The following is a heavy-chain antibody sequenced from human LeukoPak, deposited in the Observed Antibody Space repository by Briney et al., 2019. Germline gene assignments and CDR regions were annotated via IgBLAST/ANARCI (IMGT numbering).Heavy chain of an antibody. CDR2: INPNSGGT. D-gene: IGHD6-19*01. Sequence: ASVKVSCKASGYTFTGYYMHWVRQAPGQGLEWMGWINPNSGGTNYAQKFQGRVTMTRDTSISTACMELSRLRSDDTAVYYCARDHSPIAVAGTVAYYYYGMDVWGQGTTVTVSS. J-gene: IGHJ6*02. CDR3: ARDHSPIAVAGTVAYYYYGMDV. CDR1: GYTFTGYY. V-gene: IGHV1-2*02.